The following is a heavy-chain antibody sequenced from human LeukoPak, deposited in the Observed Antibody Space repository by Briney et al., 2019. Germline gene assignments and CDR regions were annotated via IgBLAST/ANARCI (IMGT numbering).Heavy chain of an antibody. CDR2: ITSRSTI. V-gene: IGHV3-48*04. CDR3: SRGRLFGDY. J-gene: IGHJ4*02. D-gene: IGHD3-16*01. Sequence: GGSLRLSCAASGFAFSTYGMNWVRQAPGKGLEWVSYITSRSTIYYADSVKGRFTISRDNAKNSLFLQMNSLRAEDTAVYYCSRGRLFGDYWGQGALVTVSS. CDR1: GFAFSTYG.